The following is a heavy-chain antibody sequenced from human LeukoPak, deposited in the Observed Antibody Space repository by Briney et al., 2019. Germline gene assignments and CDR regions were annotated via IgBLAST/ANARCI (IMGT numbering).Heavy chain of an antibody. CDR2: IYYSGST. CDR1: GGSIRSGSHY. D-gene: IGHD3-22*01. V-gene: IGHV4-39*02. J-gene: IGHJ4*02. CDR3: AKRDDSGGNLVDL. Sequence: SETLSLTCTVSGGSIRSGSHYWAWIRQPPGKGLEWIGSIYYSGSTYYNPSLENRVTISIDTSKHHFSLKLSSLSAADTSVYYCAKRDDSGGNLVDLWGQGTLVTVS.